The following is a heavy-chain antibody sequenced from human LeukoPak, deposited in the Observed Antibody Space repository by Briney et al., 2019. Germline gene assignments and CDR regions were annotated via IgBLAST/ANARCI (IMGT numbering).Heavy chain of an antibody. V-gene: IGHV3-30*04. CDR3: ARDRLPGDQQWRRYYYYGMDV. D-gene: IGHD6-19*01. Sequence: GGSLRLSCAASGFTFSSYAMHWVRQAPGKGLEWGAVISYDGSNKYYADSVKGRFTISRDNSKNTLYLQMNSLRAEDTAVYYCARDRLPGDQQWRRYYYYGMDVWGQGTTVTVSS. J-gene: IGHJ6*02. CDR1: GFTFSSYA. CDR2: ISYDGSNK.